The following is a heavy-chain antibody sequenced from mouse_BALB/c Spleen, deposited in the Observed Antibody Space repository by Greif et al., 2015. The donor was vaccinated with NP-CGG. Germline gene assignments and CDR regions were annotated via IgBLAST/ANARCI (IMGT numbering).Heavy chain of an antibody. CDR2: ISYSGST. Sequence: EVQLQESGPGLVKPSQSLSLTCTVTGYSITSDYAWNWIRQFPGNKLEWMGYISYSGSTSYNPSLKSRISITRDTSKNQFFLQLNSVTTEDTATYHCARDPRAMDYWGQGTSDTVSS. CDR3: ARDPRAMDY. CDR1: GYSITSDYA. J-gene: IGHJ4*01. V-gene: IGHV3-2*02.